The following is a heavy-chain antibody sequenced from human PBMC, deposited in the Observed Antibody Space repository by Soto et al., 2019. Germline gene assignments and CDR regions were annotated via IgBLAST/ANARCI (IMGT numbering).Heavy chain of an antibody. CDR1: GDSISSSKW. J-gene: IGHJ3*01. Sequence: QVQLQESGPGLVKPSGTLSLTCAVSGDSISSSKWCTWFRQPPGKRLERIRETLHRGSTNYNPSLKSRIIISVDKSKVQLSLELTSATASDTAVYYCAYRLAWYRHDVWVQGTLV. V-gene: IGHV4-4*02. CDR3: AYRLAWYRHDV. D-gene: IGHD2-15*01. CDR2: TLHRGST.